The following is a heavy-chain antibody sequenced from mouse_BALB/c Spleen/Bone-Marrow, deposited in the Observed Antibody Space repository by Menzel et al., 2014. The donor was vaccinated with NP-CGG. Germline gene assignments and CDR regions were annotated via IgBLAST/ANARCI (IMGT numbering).Heavy chain of an antibody. V-gene: IGHV7-3*02. J-gene: IGHJ1*01. Sequence: EVKLVESGGGLVQPGGSLRLSCATSGFTFTDYYMSWVRQPPGKALEWLGFIRNKAKGYTSENSASVKGRFTISRDNSHSILYLQMNTLRAEDSATYYCARDINYDIYWYFDVWGAGTTVSVSS. CDR2: IRNKAKGYTS. CDR3: ARDINYDIYWYFDV. D-gene: IGHD2-4*01. CDR1: GFTFTDYY.